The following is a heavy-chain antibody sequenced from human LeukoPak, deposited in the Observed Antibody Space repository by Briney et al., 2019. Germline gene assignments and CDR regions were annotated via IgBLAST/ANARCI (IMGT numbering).Heavy chain of an antibody. Sequence: SETLSLTCTVSGGSISSYYWSWIRQPPGKGLEWIGYIYYSGSTNYNPSLKGRVTISVDTSKNQFSLKLSSVTAADTAVYYCARSEGDYDILTGTPDAFDIWGQGTMVTVSS. CDR3: ARSEGDYDILTGTPDAFDI. V-gene: IGHV4-59*01. J-gene: IGHJ3*02. CDR2: IYYSGST. CDR1: GGSISSYY. D-gene: IGHD3-9*01.